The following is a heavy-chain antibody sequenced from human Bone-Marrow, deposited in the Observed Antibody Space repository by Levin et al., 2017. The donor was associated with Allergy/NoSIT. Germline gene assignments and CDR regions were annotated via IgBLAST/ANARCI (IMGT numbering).Heavy chain of an antibody. CDR1: GGSISSYY. CDR2: IHYSGST. D-gene: IGHD3-22*01. CDR3: ARGGGYYDSSGYINFDY. J-gene: IGHJ4*02. Sequence: SQTLSLTCTVSGGSISSYYWSWLRQPPGKGLEWIGYIHYSGSTNYNPSLKSRVTISVDTSKNQFSLKLSSVTAADTAVYYCARGGGYYDSSGYINFDYWGQGTLVTVSS. V-gene: IGHV4-59*01.